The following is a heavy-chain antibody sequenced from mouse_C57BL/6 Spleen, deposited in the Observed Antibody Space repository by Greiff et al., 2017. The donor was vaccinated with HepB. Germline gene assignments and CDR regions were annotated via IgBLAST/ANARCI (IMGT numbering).Heavy chain of an antibody. J-gene: IGHJ1*03. CDR3: ARSGGWLPYWYFDV. V-gene: IGHV1-42*01. D-gene: IGHD2-3*01. CDR1: GYSFTGYY. Sequence: EVQLQQSGPELVKPGASVKISCKASGYSFTGYYMNWVKQSPEKSLEWIGEINPSNGGTTYNQKFKAKATLTVDKSSSTAYMQLKSLTSEDSAVYYCARSGGWLPYWYFDVWGTGTTVTVSS. CDR2: INPSNGGT.